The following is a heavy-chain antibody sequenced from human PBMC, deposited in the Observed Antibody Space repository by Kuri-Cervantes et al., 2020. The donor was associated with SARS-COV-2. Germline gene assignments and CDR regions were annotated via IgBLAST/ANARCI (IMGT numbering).Heavy chain of an antibody. CDR2: TNHSGST. CDR3: ATFFSPYYYGSGSYYNDYYYYGMDV. Sequence: SETLSLTCAVYGGSFSGYYWSWIRQPPGKGLEWIGETNHSGSTNYNPSLKSRVTISVDTSKNQFSLKLSSVTAADTAVYYCATFFSPYYYGSGSYYNDYYYYGMDVWGQGTTVTVSS. D-gene: IGHD3-10*01. V-gene: IGHV4-34*01. CDR1: GGSFSGYY. J-gene: IGHJ6*02.